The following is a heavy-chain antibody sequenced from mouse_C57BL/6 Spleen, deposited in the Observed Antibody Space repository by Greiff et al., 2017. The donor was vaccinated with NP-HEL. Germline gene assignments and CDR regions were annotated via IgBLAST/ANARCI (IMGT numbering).Heavy chain of an antibody. J-gene: IGHJ2*01. CDR1: GYTFTSYW. CDR3: ARSELTGTVDY. D-gene: IGHD4-1*01. V-gene: IGHV1-69*01. Sequence: VKLQQPGAELVMPGASVKLSCKASGYTFTSYWMHWVKQRPGQGLEWIGEIDPSDSYTNYNQKFKGKSTLTVDKSSSTAYMQLSSLTSEDSAVYYCARSELTGTVDYWGQGTTLTVSS. CDR2: IDPSDSYT.